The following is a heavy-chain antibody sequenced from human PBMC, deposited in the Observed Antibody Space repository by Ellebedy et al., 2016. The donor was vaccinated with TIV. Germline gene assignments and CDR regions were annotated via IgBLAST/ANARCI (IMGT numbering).Heavy chain of an antibody. Sequence: MPSETLSLTCTVSGGSISSYYWSWIRQPPGKGLEWIGYIYYSGSTNYNPSLKSRVTISVDTSKNQFSLKLSSVTAADTAVYYCARDLKPMVRGVRGVYYYYGMDVWGQGTTVTVSS. CDR1: GGSISSYY. V-gene: IGHV4-59*12. CDR3: ARDLKPMVRGVRGVYYYYGMDV. J-gene: IGHJ6*02. CDR2: IYYSGST. D-gene: IGHD3-10*01.